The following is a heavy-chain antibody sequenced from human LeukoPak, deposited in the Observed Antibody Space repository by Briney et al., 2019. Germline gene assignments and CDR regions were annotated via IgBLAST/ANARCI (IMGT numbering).Heavy chain of an antibody. D-gene: IGHD6-13*01. V-gene: IGHV4-28*06. J-gene: IGHJ4*02. CDR2: IYYSGST. CDR3: ARKIAAAGHFDY. Sequence: SETLSLTCAVSGYSISSSNWWGWIRQPPGKGLEWIGYIYYSGSTNYNPSLKSRVTMSVDTSKNQFSLKLSSVTALDTAVYYCARKIAAAGHFDYWGQETLVTVSS. CDR1: GYSISSSNW.